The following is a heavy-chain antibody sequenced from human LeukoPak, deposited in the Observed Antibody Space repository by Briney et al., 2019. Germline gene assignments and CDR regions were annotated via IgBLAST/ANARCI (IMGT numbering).Heavy chain of an antibody. CDR1: GYTFTSYG. D-gene: IGHD3-22*01. J-gene: IGHJ5*02. V-gene: IGHV1-18*01. CDR3: ARDFTPGDVYYYDSSGSMGWFDP. Sequence: ASVKVSCKASGYTFTSYGISWVRQAPGQGLEWMGWISAYNGNTNYAQKLQGRVTMTTDTSTSTAYMELRSLRSDDTAVYYCARDFTPGDVYYYDSSGSMGWFDPWGQGTLVTVSS. CDR2: ISAYNGNT.